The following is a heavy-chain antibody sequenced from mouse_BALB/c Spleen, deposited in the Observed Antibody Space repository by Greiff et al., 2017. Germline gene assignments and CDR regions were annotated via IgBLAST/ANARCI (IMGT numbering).Heavy chain of an antibody. CDR3: ARRKRYDEYYYAMDY. Sequence: QVTLKECGPGILQPSQTLSLTCSFSGFSLSTSGMGVSWIRQPSGKGLEWLAHIYWDDDKRYNPSLKSRLTISKDTSSNQVFLKITSVDTADTATYYCARRKRYDEYYYAMDYWGQGTSVTVSS. J-gene: IGHJ4*01. CDR2: IYWDDDK. CDR1: GFSLSTSGMG. V-gene: IGHV8-12*01. D-gene: IGHD2-12*01.